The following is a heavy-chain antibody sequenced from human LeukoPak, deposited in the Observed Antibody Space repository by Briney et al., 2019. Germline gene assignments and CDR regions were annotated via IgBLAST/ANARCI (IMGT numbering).Heavy chain of an antibody. D-gene: IGHD6-13*01. CDR1: GGSISSYY. Sequence: PSETLSLTCTVSGGSISSYYWSWIRQPPGKGLEWIGYIYYSGSTNYNPSLKSRVTISVDTSKNQFSLKLSSVTAADTAVYYCARGPSYSSKRGHFDYWGQGTLVTVSP. V-gene: IGHV4-59*01. J-gene: IGHJ4*02. CDR3: ARGPSYSSKRGHFDY. CDR2: IYYSGST.